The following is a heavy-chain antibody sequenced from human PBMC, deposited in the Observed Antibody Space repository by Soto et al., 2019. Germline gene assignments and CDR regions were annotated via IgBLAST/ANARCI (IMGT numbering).Heavy chain of an antibody. D-gene: IGHD3-10*01. V-gene: IGHV4-39*01. CDR3: ARHLSSHDQKDY. Sequence: SETLSLTCTVSCGSISSSSYYWGWIRQPPGKGLEWIGSISYSGSTYYNPSLKSRVTISVDTSKNQFSLKLSSVTAADTAVYYCARHLSSHDQKDYWGQGTLVTVSA. J-gene: IGHJ4*02. CDR1: CGSISSSSYY. CDR2: ISYSGST.